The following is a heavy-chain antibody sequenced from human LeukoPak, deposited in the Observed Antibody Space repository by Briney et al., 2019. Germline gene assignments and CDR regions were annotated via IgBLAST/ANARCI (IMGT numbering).Heavy chain of an antibody. Sequence: GGSLRLSCAASAITFSTYAMSWVRQAPGKGLECVSVISGGAGSTYYADSVKGRFTISRDNSKNTLYLQMNSLRAEDTAVYYCAKSGLGLDYLNYYYGMDVWGQGTTVTVSS. D-gene: IGHD3/OR15-3a*01. CDR3: AKSGLGLDYLNYYYGMDV. CDR2: ISGGAGST. CDR1: AITFSTYA. J-gene: IGHJ6*02. V-gene: IGHV3-23*01.